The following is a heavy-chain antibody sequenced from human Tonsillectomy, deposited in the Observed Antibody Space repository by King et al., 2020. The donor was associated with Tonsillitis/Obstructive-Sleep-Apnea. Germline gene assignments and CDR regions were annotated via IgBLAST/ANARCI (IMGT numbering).Heavy chain of an antibody. D-gene: IGHD3-10*02. CDR2: ISWNSGSI. CDR3: AKDSSYQLCLVS. Sequence: VQLVESGGGLVQPGRSLRLSCAASGFTFDDYAMHWVRQAPGKGLEWVSGISWNSGSIGYADSVKGRFTISRDNAKNSLYLQMNSLSAEDTALYYCAKDSSYQLCLVSWGEGTLVTVFS. CDR1: GFTFDDYA. J-gene: IGHJ4*02. V-gene: IGHV3-9*01.